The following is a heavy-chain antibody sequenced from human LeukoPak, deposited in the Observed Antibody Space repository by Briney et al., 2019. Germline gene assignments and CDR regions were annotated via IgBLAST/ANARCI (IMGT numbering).Heavy chain of an antibody. D-gene: IGHD5-18*01. V-gene: IGHV3-64D*06. J-gene: IGHJ4*02. CDR2: ISCNGGST. CDR3: VKDVRGYNYAYFDY. CDR1: GFIFSSYA. Sequence: PGGSLRLSCSASGFIFSSYAMHWVRQAPGKGLEYVSAISCNGGSTYYADSVKGRFTISRDNSKNTLYLQMSSLRAEDTAMYYCVKDVRGYNYAYFDYWGQGTLVTVSS.